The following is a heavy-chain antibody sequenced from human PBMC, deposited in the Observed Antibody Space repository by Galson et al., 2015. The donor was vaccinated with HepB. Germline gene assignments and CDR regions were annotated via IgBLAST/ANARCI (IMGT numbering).Heavy chain of an antibody. CDR1: GFTFSGSA. CDR3: TRGWDLPSN. V-gene: IGHV3-73*01. Sequence: SLRLSCAASGFTFSGSAMHWVRQASGKGLEWVGRIRSKASSYATTYAASVKGRFTISRDDSRNTAYLQMNSLKTEDTAVYYCTRGWDLPSNWGQGTLVTVSS. D-gene: IGHD1-26*01. J-gene: IGHJ4*02. CDR2: IRSKASSYAT.